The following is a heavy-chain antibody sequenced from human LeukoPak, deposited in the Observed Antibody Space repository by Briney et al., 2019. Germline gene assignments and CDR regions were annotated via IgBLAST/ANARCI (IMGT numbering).Heavy chain of an antibody. CDR3: ARRTGEGAFDT. V-gene: IGHV4-59*08. CDR2: IYYSGTT. D-gene: IGHD3-16*01. J-gene: IGHJ3*02. Sequence: SETLTLTCTVSGGSLSTYFWTWLRQPPGKGLEWIAYIYYSGTTNYNPSPKRRVTILVDKSNNQSSLKQSTATTADTAVYYCARRTGEGAFDTWGQGTMVTVSS. CDR1: GGSLSTYF.